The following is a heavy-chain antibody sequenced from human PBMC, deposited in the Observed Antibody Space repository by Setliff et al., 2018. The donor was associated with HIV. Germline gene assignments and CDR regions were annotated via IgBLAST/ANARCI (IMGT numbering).Heavy chain of an antibody. J-gene: IGHJ4*02. CDR1: GGSISSGSYY. V-gene: IGHV4-61*02. Sequence: SETLSLTCTVSGGSISSGSYYWTWIRQPAGKGLEWIGRIYTSGSTKYNPSLKSRVTISVDSSKNQFSLKLTSVTAADTAVYYCARVWGWDYGSESYDDYWGQGTLVTVSS. CDR3: ARVWGWDYGSESYDDY. D-gene: IGHD3-10*01. CDR2: IYTSGST.